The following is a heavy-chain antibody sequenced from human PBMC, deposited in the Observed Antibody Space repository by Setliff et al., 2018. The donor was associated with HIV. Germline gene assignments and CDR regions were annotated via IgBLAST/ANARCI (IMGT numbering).Heavy chain of an antibody. D-gene: IGHD6-25*01. Sequence: SEILSLTCTVSGGSVSSGSYYWSWIRQPPGKGLEWIGYIYYSGSTKHHPSLKSRVTISLDTSKNQFSLKLTSVTAADTAVYYCARYSPRGYTLTGPYWGQGTLVTVSS. CDR3: ARYSPRGYTLTGPY. J-gene: IGHJ4*02. CDR1: GGSVSSGSYY. V-gene: IGHV4-61*01. CDR2: IYYSGST.